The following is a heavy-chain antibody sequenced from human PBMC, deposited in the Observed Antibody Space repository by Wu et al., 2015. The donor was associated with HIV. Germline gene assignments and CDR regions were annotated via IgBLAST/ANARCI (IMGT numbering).Heavy chain of an antibody. CDR2: INPDSGST. D-gene: IGHD6-19*01. V-gene: IGHV1-2*02. J-gene: IGHJ3*02. CDR1: GYTFSDYY. Sequence: QVQLVQSGAEVKKPGAAVRVSCKTSGYTFSDYYIYWVRQVPGQGLQWMGWINPDSGSTHYAQKFQGRVTMTRGTSINTAYMDLSGLKSDDTAVYFCARSLVVAGTTYDIFDTWGQGTMLTV. CDR3: ARSLVVAGTTYDIFDT.